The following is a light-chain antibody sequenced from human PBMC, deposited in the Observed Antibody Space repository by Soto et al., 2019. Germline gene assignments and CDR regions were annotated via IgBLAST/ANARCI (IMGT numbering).Light chain of an antibody. CDR3: QQRSDWPWT. Sequence: EIVLTQSPATLSLSPGERGTLSCRASESVNDYLAWYQQKPGQAPRLLVYDVSNRAAGIPTRFSGGGSGTDFTLTISNVEPEDFAVYYCQQRSDWPWTFGQGTKVDIK. CDR2: DVS. CDR1: ESVNDY. J-gene: IGKJ1*01. V-gene: IGKV3-11*01.